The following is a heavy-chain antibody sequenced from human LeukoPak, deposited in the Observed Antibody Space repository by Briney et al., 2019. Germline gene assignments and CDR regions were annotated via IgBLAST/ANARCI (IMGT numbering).Heavy chain of an antibody. CDR1: GGSISSYY. CDR2: IYYSGST. J-gene: IGHJ3*02. V-gene: IGHV4-59*01. CDR3: ASTRRRAFDI. Sequence: ASETLSLTCTFSGGSISSYYWSWIRQPPGKGLEWIGYIYYSGSTNYNPSLKSRVTISVDTSKNQFSLKLSSVTAADTAVYYCASTRRRAFDIWGQGTMVTVSS.